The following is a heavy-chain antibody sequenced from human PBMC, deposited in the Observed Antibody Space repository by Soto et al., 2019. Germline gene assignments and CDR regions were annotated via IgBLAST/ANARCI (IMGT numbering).Heavy chain of an antibody. CDR3: APDRAGARPPIGVAGTGSYYYYGMDV. V-gene: IGHV1-24*01. CDR2: FDPEDAQT. J-gene: IGHJ6*04. D-gene: IGHD6-19*01. CDR1: GYALTELS. Sequence: ASGKVSCKVSGYALTELSMYWVPQAPGKGLEWMGGFDPEDAQTIYAQKFQGRVTMTEDTSTDTDYMELSSLRSEDTAVYYCAPDRAGARPPIGVAGTGSYYYYGMDVWGEGTKATVSS.